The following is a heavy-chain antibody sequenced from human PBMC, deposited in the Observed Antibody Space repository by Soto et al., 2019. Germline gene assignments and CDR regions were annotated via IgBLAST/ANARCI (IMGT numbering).Heavy chain of an antibody. J-gene: IGHJ4*02. CDR3: ARPHPTYNWNDWSYFVY. CDR2: ISYDGSNK. D-gene: IGHD1-20*01. Sequence: QVQLVESGGGVVQPGRSLRLSCAASGFTFSSYAMHWVRQAPGKGLEWVAVISYDGSNKYYADSVKGRFTISRENTKHTLNRQMNSLRPEDTAVYYCARPHPTYNWNDWSYFVYCGQGTLVTASS. V-gene: IGHV3-30-3*01. CDR1: GFTFSSYA.